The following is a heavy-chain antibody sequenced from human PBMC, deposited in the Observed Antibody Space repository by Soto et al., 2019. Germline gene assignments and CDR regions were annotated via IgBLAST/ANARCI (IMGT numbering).Heavy chain of an antibody. Sequence: ASVKVSCKASGYTFTSYGISWVRQAPGQGLEWMGWISAYNGNTNYAQKLQGRVTMTTDTSTSTAYMELRSLRSDDTAVYYCARAAEARITIFGVVIPSYYYYYGMDVWGQGTTVTVSS. J-gene: IGHJ6*02. V-gene: IGHV1-18*01. CDR2: ISAYNGNT. D-gene: IGHD3-3*01. CDR3: ARAAEARITIFGVVIPSYYYYYGMDV. CDR1: GYTFTSYG.